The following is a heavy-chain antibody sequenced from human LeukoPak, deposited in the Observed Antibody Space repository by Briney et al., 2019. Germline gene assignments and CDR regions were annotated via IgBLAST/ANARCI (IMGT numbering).Heavy chain of an antibody. CDR3: ARADAGTANFDP. D-gene: IGHD1-1*01. CDR2: ISADGST. V-gene: IGHV4-4*07. J-gene: IGHJ5*02. CDR1: GGSTNSYY. Sequence: SETLSLTCTVSGGSTNSYYWNWIRQPARKGLEWVGRISADGSTNYNPSLKSRVTISVDKSKNQFSLKLSSVTAADTAVYFCARADAGTANFDPWGQGTLVTVSS.